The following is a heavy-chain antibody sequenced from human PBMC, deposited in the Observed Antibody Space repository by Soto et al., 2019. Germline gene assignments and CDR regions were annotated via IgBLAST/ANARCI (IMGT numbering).Heavy chain of an antibody. V-gene: IGHV3-33*01. CDR3: ARDGAYYYGSGSYFLTNWFDP. Sequence: QVQLVESGGGVVQPWRSLRLSCAASGFTFSSYGMHWVRQAPGKGLEWVAVIWYDGSNKYYADSVKGRFTISRDNSKNTLYLQMNSLRAEDTAVYYCARDGAYYYGSGSYFLTNWFDPWGQGTLVTVSS. CDR2: IWYDGSNK. D-gene: IGHD3-10*01. CDR1: GFTFSSYG. J-gene: IGHJ5*02.